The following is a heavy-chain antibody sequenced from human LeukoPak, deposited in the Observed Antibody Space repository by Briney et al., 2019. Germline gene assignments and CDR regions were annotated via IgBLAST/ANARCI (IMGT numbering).Heavy chain of an antibody. D-gene: IGHD5-18*01. CDR3: ARDIVMVTYWFDP. J-gene: IGHJ5*02. CDR1: GYTFTGYS. Sequence: ASVKVSCKASGYTFTGYSMHWVRQAPGQGLEWKGWINPNRGGTNYAQKFQGTVTMTRDTSISTAYMELSRLRSDDTAVYYCARDIVMVTYWFDPWGQGTLVTVSS. CDR2: INPNRGGT. V-gene: IGHV1-2*02.